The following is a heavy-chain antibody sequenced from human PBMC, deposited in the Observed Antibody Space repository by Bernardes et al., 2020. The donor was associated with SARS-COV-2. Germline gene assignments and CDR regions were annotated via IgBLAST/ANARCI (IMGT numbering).Heavy chain of an antibody. CDR3: ASYYGSGSYYNGSLDY. CDR1: GGTFSSYA. V-gene: IGHV1-69*13. Sequence: SVKVSCKASGGTFSSYAISWVRQAPGQGLEWMGRIIPIFGTANYAQKFQGRVTITADESTSTAYMELSSLRSEDTAVYYCASYYGSGSYYNGSLDYWGQGTLVTVSS. CDR2: IIPIFGTA. D-gene: IGHD3-10*01. J-gene: IGHJ4*02.